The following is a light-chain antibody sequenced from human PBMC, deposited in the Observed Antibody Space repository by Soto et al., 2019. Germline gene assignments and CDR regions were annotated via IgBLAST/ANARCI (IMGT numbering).Light chain of an antibody. CDR2: YDH. CDR1: NIGSKS. CDR3: QVWDSRSATV. V-gene: IGLV3-21*04. J-gene: IGLJ1*01. Sequence: SYELTQPPSVSVAPGKTATITCGGTNIGSKSVHWYQQKPGLAPVLVIYYDHDRPSGIPERFSGSNSGNTATLTISRVEAGDEDDYYCQVWDSRSATVFGTGTKVTVL.